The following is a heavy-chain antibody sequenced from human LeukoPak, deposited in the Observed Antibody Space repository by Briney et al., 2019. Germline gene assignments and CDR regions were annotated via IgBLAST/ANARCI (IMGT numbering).Heavy chain of an antibody. V-gene: IGHV3-33*01. D-gene: IGHD6-19*01. CDR3: ARESSGFSV. Sequence: PGGSLRLSCAASGITFSSYGMHWVRQAPGKGLEWVAVIWYDGSNKYYADSVKGRFTISRDNSKNTLYLQMNSLRAEDTAVYYCARESSGFSVWGQGTLVTVSS. J-gene: IGHJ4*02. CDR2: IWYDGSNK. CDR1: GITFSSYG.